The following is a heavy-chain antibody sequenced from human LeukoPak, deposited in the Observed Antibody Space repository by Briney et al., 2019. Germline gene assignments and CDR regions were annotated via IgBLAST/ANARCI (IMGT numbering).Heavy chain of an antibody. Sequence: SETLSLTCTVSGGSISSSSYYWGWIRQPPGKGLEWIGSIYYSGSTYYNPSLKSRVTISVDTSKNQFSLKLSSVTAADTAVYYCARHTLPNRYCSGGGCYSGSFDYWGQGTLVTVSS. J-gene: IGHJ4*02. CDR2: IYYSGST. V-gene: IGHV4-39*01. CDR1: GGSISSSSYY. CDR3: ARHTLPNRYCSGGGCYSGSFDY. D-gene: IGHD2-15*01.